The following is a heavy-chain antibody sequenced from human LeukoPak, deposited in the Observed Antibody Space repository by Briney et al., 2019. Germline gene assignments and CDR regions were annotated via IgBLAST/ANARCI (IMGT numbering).Heavy chain of an antibody. J-gene: IGHJ4*02. CDR3: ARVPDFIARPCDS. V-gene: IGHV4-34*01. CDR2: SSPTGDIT. Sequence: SETLSPTCAVYGGSFSGNYWTLIRQTPGRGLEGIGESSPTGDITGYNPSLKGRATISVDSSKNQFSLKLTSVTAADTGVYYCARVPDFIARPCDSWGPGTLVTVS. CDR1: GGSFSGNY. D-gene: IGHD2-21*01.